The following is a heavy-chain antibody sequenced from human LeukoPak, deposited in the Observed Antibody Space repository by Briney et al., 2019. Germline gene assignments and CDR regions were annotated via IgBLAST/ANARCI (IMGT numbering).Heavy chain of an antibody. CDR2: ISGSGDST. D-gene: IGHD2-15*01. J-gene: IGHJ4*02. CDR1: GFTFSSYA. Sequence: GGSLRLSCAASGFTFSSYAMSWVRQAPGKGLEWVSAISGSGDSTNYADSVKGRFTISRDNSKNTLYLQMNSLRAEDTAVYYCAKAGAVVVVAKFFDYWGQGTLVTVSS. CDR3: AKAGAVVVVAKFFDY. V-gene: IGHV3-23*01.